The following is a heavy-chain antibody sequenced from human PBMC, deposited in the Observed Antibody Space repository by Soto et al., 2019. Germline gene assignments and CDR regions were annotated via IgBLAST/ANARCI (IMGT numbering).Heavy chain of an antibody. D-gene: IGHD6-25*01. CDR2: IMPVFHTT. Sequence: QVQLVQSGAEVKKPGSSVKVSCQASGGTFNNFAFTWVRQAPGQGLEWLGGIMPVFHTTNIAQTFQDRITVTADDFTTTVYMEMTSLRYDDTAVYYCATATISPVSATLYYSGMDVWGQGTTVTVSS. CDR3: ATATISPVSATLYYSGMDV. CDR1: GGTFNNFA. V-gene: IGHV1-69*01. J-gene: IGHJ6*02.